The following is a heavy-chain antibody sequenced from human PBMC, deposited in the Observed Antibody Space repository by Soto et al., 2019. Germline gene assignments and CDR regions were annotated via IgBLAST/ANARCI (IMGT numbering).Heavy chain of an antibody. D-gene: IGHD6-25*01. CDR1: GGSISSYY. CDR2: IYFRGST. Sequence: SETLSLSCTVSGGSISSYYWSWIRQPPGKGLEWIGYIYFRGSTNYNPSLKSRVTISVDTSKNQFSLKLNSAAAADTAMYYCVRASGFNGWYDHWGQGTLVT. CDR3: VRASGFNGWYDH. V-gene: IGHV4-59*01. J-gene: IGHJ5*02.